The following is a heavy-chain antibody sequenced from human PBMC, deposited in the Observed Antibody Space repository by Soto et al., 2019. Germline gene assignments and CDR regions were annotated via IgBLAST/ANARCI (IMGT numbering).Heavy chain of an antibody. J-gene: IGHJ5*02. V-gene: IGHV1-69*01. Sequence: QVRLVQSGAEVKKPGSSVKVSCKASGGTFSHYAITWLRLAPGQGLEWLGGIIPVFGTVNYAQKFQGRVTITADEATSTAYMELHRLRSEDTAVYYCARDNPYTNSVGNWFDPWCQGTLVSVS. CDR1: GGTFSHYA. D-gene: IGHD6-13*01. CDR2: IIPVFGTV. CDR3: ARDNPYTNSVGNWFDP.